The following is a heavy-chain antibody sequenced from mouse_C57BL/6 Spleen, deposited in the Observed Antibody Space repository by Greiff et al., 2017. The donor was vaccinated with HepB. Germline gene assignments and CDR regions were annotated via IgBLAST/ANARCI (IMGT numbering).Heavy chain of an antibody. V-gene: IGHV1-26*01. J-gene: IGHJ1*03. CDR1: GYTFTDYY. D-gene: IGHD2-4*01. CDR2: INPNNGGT. CDR3: AKGPIHDDVFNYFDV. Sequence: VQLQQSGPELVKPGASVKISCKASGYTFTDYYMNWVKQSHGKSLEWIGDINPNNGGTSYNQKFKGKATLTVDKSSSTAYMELRSLTSEDSAVYYSAKGPIHDDVFNYFDVWGTGTTVTVYS.